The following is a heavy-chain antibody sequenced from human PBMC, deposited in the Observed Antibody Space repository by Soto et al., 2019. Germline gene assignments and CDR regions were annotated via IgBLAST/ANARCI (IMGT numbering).Heavy chain of an antibody. V-gene: IGHV4-34*01. Sequence: LSLTCAVYGGSFSGYYWSWIRQPPGRGLEWIGEINHSGSTNYNPSLKSRVTISVDTSKNQFSLKLSSVTAADTAVYYCARRGHRLYSGSYWAPWSYFDYWGQGTLVTVSS. D-gene: IGHD1-26*01. CDR2: INHSGST. J-gene: IGHJ4*02. CDR3: ARRGHRLYSGSYWAPWSYFDY. CDR1: GGSFSGYY.